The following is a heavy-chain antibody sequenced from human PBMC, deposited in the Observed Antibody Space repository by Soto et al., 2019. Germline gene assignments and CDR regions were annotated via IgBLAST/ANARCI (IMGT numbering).Heavy chain of an antibody. V-gene: IGHV5-51*01. D-gene: IGHD5-12*01. Sequence: GESLKISCKGSGYIFTCDWLGWVRQMPGKGLEWMGVIYPGDPDTRYSPSFQGQVTISADKSISTAYLQWSSLKASDTAMYYCGRLPRRDGYNPDAFHVWGQGTMVTVSS. CDR2: IYPGDPDT. CDR3: GRLPRRDGYNPDAFHV. J-gene: IGHJ3*01. CDR1: GYIFTCDW.